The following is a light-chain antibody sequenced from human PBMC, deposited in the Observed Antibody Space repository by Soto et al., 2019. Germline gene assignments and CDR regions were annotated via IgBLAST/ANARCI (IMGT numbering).Light chain of an antibody. V-gene: IGKV1-39*01. CDR2: AAS. CDR1: QSISTY. J-gene: IGKJ4*02. CDR3: QQTYSTPPT. Sequence: DIQMTQSPSSLSASVGDRVTISCRASQSISTYLIWYQQKAGLAPKLLIYAASSLQSGVPSRFSGSRSGTAVILTISSLLPKDFSTYYCQQTYSTPPTFGGGTKVEIK.